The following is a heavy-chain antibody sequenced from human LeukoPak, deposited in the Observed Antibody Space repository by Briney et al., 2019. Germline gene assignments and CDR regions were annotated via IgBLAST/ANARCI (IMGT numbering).Heavy chain of an antibody. CDR2: INHSGST. J-gene: IGHJ2*01. CDR1: GFTFSSYS. CDR3: ARGGIAARPRGRYFDL. V-gene: IGHV4-34*01. D-gene: IGHD6-6*01. Sequence: GSLRLSCAASGFTFSSYSMNWVRQPPGKGLEWIGEINHSGSTNYNPSLKSRVTISVDTSKNQFSLKLSSVTAADTAVYYCARGGIAARPRGRYFDLWGRGTLVTVSS.